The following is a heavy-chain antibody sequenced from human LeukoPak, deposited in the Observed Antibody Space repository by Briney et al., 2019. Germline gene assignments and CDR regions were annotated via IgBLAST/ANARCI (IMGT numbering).Heavy chain of an antibody. CDR1: PLSVTNYY. CDR2: IYYTGNT. D-gene: IGHD3-22*01. V-gene: IGHV4-59*08. CDR3: ARHASYFYSSPYAD. J-gene: IGHJ4*02. Sequence: SETLSLTCAVSPLSVTNYYWSWIRQPPGKGLEWIGYIYYTGNTNYNPSLKSRVTLTLDTSKNQFSLRLNSVTATDTAVYYCARHASYFYSSPYADWGQGTLVTVSS.